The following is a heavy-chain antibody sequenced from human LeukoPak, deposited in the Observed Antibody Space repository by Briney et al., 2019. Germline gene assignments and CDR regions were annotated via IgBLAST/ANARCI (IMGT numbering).Heavy chain of an antibody. D-gene: IGHD6-6*01. CDR1: GGSISSGSYY. J-gene: IGHJ4*02. CDR3: ARGAARQDDY. CDR2: IYTSGST. Sequence: SEALSLTCTVSGGSISSGSYYWSWIRQPAGKGLEWIGRIYTSGSTNYNPSLKSRVTISVDTSKNQFSLKLSSVTAADTAVYYCARGAARQDDYWGQGTLVTVSS. V-gene: IGHV4-61*02.